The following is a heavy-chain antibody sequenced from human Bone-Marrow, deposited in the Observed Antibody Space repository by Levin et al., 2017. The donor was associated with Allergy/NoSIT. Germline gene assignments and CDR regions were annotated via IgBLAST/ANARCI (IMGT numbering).Heavy chain of an antibody. CDR1: GESVSSSGFY. CDR2: IYYPGNT. D-gene: IGHD3-10*01. V-gene: IGHV4-31*02. CDR3: ARESVYYGSGSWIDC. J-gene: IGHJ4*02. Sequence: SQTHSLTCTVSGESVSSSGFYWTWIRQYPGKGLEWIGHIYYPGNTSYNPSLKSRVSISEDRSKNQFSLKLDSVTAADTAVYYCARESVYYGSGSWIDCWGQGTLVTVSS.